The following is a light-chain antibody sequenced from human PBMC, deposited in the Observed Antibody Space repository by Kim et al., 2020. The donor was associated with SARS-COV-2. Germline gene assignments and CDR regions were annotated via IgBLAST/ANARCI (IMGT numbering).Light chain of an antibody. J-gene: IGKJ4*01. CDR1: QCISSY. CDR3: QQYYSYPLT. V-gene: IGKV1-8*01. CDR2: AAS. Sequence: ASTGDRVTITCRASQCISSYLAWYQQKPGKAPKLLIYAASTLQSGVPSRFSDSGSGTDFTLTISCLQSEDFATYYCQQYYSYPLTFGGGTKVDIK.